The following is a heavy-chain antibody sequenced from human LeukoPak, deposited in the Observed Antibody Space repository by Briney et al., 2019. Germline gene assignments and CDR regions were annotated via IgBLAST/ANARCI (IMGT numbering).Heavy chain of an antibody. Sequence: SETLSLTCNVSGGSMSSYYWNWIRQPPGKGLEWIGYIYYSGSPTYNPSLQSRVTISVDTSKNQFSPKLSSVTAADTAVYYCARGRSGFGGNSDYWGQGTLVTVSS. D-gene: IGHD4-23*01. J-gene: IGHJ4*02. CDR2: IYYSGSP. CDR3: ARGRSGFGGNSDY. V-gene: IGHV4-59*01. CDR1: GGSMSSYY.